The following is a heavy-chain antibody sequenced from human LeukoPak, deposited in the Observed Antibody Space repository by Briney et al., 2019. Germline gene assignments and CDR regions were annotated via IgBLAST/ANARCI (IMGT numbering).Heavy chain of an antibody. D-gene: IGHD1-26*01. CDR1: GFTFSSYA. J-gene: IGHJ4*02. CDR3: ARDWDPNTFGY. CDR2: ISGSGGST. V-gene: IGHV3-23*01. Sequence: PGGSLRLSCAASGFTFSSYAMSWVRQAPGKGLEWVSAISGSGGSTYYADSVKGRFTISRDNAKNSLYLQMNSLRAEDTAVYYCARDWDPNTFGYWGQGTLVTVSS.